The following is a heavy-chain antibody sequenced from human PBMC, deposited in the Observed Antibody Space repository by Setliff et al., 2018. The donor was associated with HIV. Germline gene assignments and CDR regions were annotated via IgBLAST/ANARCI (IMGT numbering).Heavy chain of an antibody. Sequence: SVMVSCKASGGTFSSYAISWVRRAPGQGLEWMGGIIPIFRTAHYAQEFQGRVTITADEPTSTAYMELSSLRSEDTAVYYCAIYPFSRGSNYVSPDYFYAMDVWGQGTTVTVSS. CDR3: AIYPFSRGSNYVSPDYFYAMDV. D-gene: IGHD4-4*01. V-gene: IGHV1-69*13. CDR2: IIPIFRTA. J-gene: IGHJ6*02. CDR1: GGTFSSYA.